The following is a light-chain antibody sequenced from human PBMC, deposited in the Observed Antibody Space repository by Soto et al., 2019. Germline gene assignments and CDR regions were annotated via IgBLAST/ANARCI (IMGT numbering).Light chain of an antibody. V-gene: IGKV3-20*01. J-gene: IGKJ5*01. CDR2: GAS. CDR1: QSVTTSY. Sequence: EIVLTQSPGTLSLSPGERATLSCRASQSVTTSYLAWYQQKPGQAPRLLIYGASSRATGIPDRFSGSGSGTDFTLTISRLEPDDFAIYYCQHYDSSPITFGQGTRLDIK. CDR3: QHYDSSPIT.